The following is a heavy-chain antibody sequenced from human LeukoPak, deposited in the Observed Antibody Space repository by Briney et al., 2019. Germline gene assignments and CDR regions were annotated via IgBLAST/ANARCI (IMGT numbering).Heavy chain of an antibody. D-gene: IGHD2-2*02. CDR1: EFTFSRHA. CDR2: IKSKTDGGTT. Sequence: GGSLRLSCAASEFTFSRHAMNWVRQAPGKGLEWVGRIKSKTDGGTTDYAAPVKGRFTISRDNSKNTLYLQMNSLKTEDTAVYYCTTVFRVVVPAAISRIGDQTDYWGQGTLVTVSS. CDR3: TTVFRVVVPAAISRIGDQTDY. V-gene: IGHV3-15*01. J-gene: IGHJ4*02.